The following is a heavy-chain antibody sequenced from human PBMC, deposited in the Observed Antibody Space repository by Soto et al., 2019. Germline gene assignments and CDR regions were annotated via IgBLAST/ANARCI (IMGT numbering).Heavy chain of an antibody. CDR2: VIPILGTT. CDR1: GGTFSTYA. CDR3: ARHDGTNYYNDMNV. V-gene: IGHV1-69*12. Sequence: QVQLVQSGAEVKKPGSSVKVSCKASGGTFSTYAISWVRQAPGQGLEWMGGVIPILGTTNNAQKFQGRVTISADESTSTAYMELTSLKSQATAVYYCARHDGTNYYNDMNVGGQGTTVTVSS. J-gene: IGHJ6*02. D-gene: IGHD1-1*01.